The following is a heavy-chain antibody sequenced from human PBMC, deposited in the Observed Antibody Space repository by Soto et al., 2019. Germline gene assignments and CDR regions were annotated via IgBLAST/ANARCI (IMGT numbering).Heavy chain of an antibody. CDR2: IYYSGST. CDR3: ARGGKDTYYDFWSGYPYYGMDV. CDR1: GGSISSYY. Sequence: PSETLSLTCTVSGGSISSYYWSWIRQPPGKGLEWIGYIYYSGSTNYNPSLKSRVTISVDTSKNQFSLKLSSVTAADTAVYYCARGGKDTYYDFWSGYPYYGMDVWGQGTTVTVSS. J-gene: IGHJ6*02. D-gene: IGHD3-3*01. V-gene: IGHV4-59*01.